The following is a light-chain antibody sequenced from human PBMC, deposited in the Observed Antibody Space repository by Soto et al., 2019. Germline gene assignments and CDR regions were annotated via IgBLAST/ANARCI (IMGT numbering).Light chain of an antibody. CDR2: AAS. V-gene: IGKV1-9*01. CDR3: QQLNSYRWT. CDR1: QGISSY. J-gene: IGKJ1*01. Sequence: DIQLTQSPSFLSASVGDRVTITCWASQGISSYLAWYQQKPGKAPKLLIYAASTLQSGVPSRFSGSGSGTELTLTISSLQPEDFATYYCQQLNSYRWTFGQGTKVEIK.